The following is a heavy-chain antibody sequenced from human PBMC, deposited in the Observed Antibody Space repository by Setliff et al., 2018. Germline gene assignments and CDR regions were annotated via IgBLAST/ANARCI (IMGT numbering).Heavy chain of an antibody. CDR1: GFTFSSYA. D-gene: IGHD1-26*01. Sequence: PGGSLRLSCAASGFTFSSYAMHWVRQAPGKGLEWVAVITYDGRSINYADSVRGRFTISRDNAKNTVYLQMNSLRGDDTAVYHCARDLVGATADFWGRGTLVTVSS. V-gene: IGHV3-30*07. CDR3: ARDLVGATADF. J-gene: IGHJ4*02. CDR2: ITYDGRSI.